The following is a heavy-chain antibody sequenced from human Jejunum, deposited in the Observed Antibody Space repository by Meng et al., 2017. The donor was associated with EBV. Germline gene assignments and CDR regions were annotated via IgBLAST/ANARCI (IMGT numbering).Heavy chain of an antibody. Sequence: VQLVESGGGLVKAGGSMRLSWAASGFTFSSYSMNWVRQAPGKGLEWVSSISSSSNYIYYPDSVKGRFTISRDNGKNSLYLQMNSLRAEDTAVYYCARDAKTVTQYYFDYWGQGTLVTVST. J-gene: IGHJ4*02. V-gene: IGHV3-21*01. D-gene: IGHD4-17*01. CDR3: ARDAKTVTQYYFDY. CDR2: ISSSSNYI. CDR1: GFTFSSYS.